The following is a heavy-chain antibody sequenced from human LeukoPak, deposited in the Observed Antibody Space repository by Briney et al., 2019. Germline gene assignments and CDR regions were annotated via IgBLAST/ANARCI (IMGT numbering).Heavy chain of an antibody. CDR1: GGSISSYY. D-gene: IGHD2-8*01. Sequence: SETLSLTCTVSGGSISSYYWSWIRQPSGKGLEWIGYIYYSGSTNYNPSLKSRVTISVDTSKNQFSLKLSSVTAADTAVYYCARALGYCTNGVCPFDYWGQGTLVTVSS. V-gene: IGHV4-59*01. CDR2: IYYSGST. CDR3: ARALGYCTNGVCPFDY. J-gene: IGHJ4*02.